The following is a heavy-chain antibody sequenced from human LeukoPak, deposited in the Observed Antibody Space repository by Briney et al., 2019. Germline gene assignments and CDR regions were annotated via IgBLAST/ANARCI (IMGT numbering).Heavy chain of an antibody. CDR2: IYHSGST. J-gene: IGHJ3*02. Sequence: NSSETLSLTCTVSGYSISSGYYWGWIRQPPGKGLEWIGSIYHSGSTYYNPSLKSRVTISVDTSKNQFSLKLSSVTAADTAVYYCARDWWPTIHDAFDIWGQGTMVTVSS. CDR1: GYSISSGYY. V-gene: IGHV4-38-2*02. CDR3: ARDWWPTIHDAFDI. D-gene: IGHD2-15*01.